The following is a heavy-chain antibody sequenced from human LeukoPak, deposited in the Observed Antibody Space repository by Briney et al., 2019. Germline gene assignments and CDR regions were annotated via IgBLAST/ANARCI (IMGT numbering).Heavy chain of an antibody. CDR1: GFTFSDYY. CDR3: ARISGSYVFFY. J-gene: IGHJ4*02. D-gene: IGHD1-26*01. CDR2: ITSSSTYT. V-gene: IGHV3-11*03. Sequence: PGGSLRLSFAAPGFTFSDYYMSWIRQAPGKGLEWVSYITSSSTYTNYTDSVKGRFAISRDNAKNSLYLQINSLRAEDTAVYFCARISGSYVFFYSGQGTLVTVSS.